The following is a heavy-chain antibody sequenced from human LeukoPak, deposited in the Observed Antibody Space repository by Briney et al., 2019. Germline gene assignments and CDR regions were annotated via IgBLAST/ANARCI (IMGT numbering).Heavy chain of an antibody. D-gene: IGHD5-24*01. Sequence: GEXXKISCKGSGYSFTSYWIGWVRQVTGKGLEWMGIIYPGDSDTRYSPSFQGQVTISADKSISTAYLQWSSLKASDTAMYYCARGGPEMATILADYWGQGTLVTVSS. J-gene: IGHJ4*02. V-gene: IGHV5-51*01. CDR3: ARGGPEMATILADY. CDR2: IYPGDSDT. CDR1: GYSFTSYW.